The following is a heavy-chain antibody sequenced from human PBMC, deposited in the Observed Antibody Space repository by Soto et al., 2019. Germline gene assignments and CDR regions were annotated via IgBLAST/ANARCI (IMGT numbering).Heavy chain of an antibody. CDR2: INPKSGGT. V-gene: IGHV1-2*02. D-gene: IGHD1-26*01. CDR1: GYTFTVYY. J-gene: IGHJ4*02. Sequence: ASVKVSCKASGYTFTVYYMHWVRQAPGQGLEWMGWINPKSGGTMYPQKFQGRVTMTWDTSISTAYMALTRLGSDDTAVYYCARDLAKGGGSAGFDYWGQGTLVTVSS. CDR3: ARDLAKGGGSAGFDY.